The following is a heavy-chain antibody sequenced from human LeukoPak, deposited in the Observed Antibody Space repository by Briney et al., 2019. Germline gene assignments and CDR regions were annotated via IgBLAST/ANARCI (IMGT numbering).Heavy chain of an antibody. D-gene: IGHD3-16*01. Sequence: PGESLKISCKASGYSFATYWIGWVRQMPGKGLEWMGIIYPGDSDTRYSPSFQGQVTISADKSISTAYLQWSSLKASDTAMYYCARQRESYDYVWGSGFDPWGQGTLVTVSS. CDR3: ARQRESYDYVWGSGFDP. CDR2: IYPGDSDT. CDR1: GYSFATYW. V-gene: IGHV5-51*01. J-gene: IGHJ5*02.